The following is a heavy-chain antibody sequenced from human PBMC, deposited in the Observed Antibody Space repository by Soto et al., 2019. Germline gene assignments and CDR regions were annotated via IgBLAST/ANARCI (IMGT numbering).Heavy chain of an antibody. D-gene: IGHD2-2*01. CDR3: ASSSQGANCSSTTCYKYYFDY. J-gene: IGHJ4*02. V-gene: IGHV1-18*01. CDR2: ISAYNGNT. CDR1: GYSFTSVG. Sequence: ASVKVSCKASGYSFTSVGISWVRQAPGQGLEWMGWISAYNGNTNYAQKLQGRVIMTTDTSTTTDYMELRSLRSDDTAQYYSASSSQGANCSSTTCYKYYFDYWGQRTLVTVSS.